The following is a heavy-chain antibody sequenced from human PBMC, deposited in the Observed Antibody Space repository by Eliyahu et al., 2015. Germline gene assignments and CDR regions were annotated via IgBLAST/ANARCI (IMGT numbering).Heavy chain of an antibody. CDR3: ARWSPRLDAFDL. CDR2: FNGGGGGT. D-gene: IGHD2-15*01. V-gene: IGHV3-23*01. Sequence: DVQLLESGGGLVQPGVSLRLSCXAXXFXFSXSAMGWVRQIPRKGLEWVSVFSAFNGGGGGTFYPDSLKGRFTISRDNSKNTLYLQMNNLRAEDTAVYYCARWSPRLDAFDLWGQGTTVTVSS. J-gene: IGHJ3*01. CDR1: XFXFSXSA.